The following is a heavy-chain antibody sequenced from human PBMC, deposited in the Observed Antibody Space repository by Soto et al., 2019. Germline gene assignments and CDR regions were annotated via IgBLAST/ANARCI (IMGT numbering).Heavy chain of an antibody. V-gene: IGHV1-8*01. CDR3: AKTRGAMIYAISVYGMDV. Sequence: GASVKVSCKASGYTFTSYDINWVRQATGQGLEWMGWMNPNSGNTDYAQKFQGRVTMTRNTSISTAYMELSSLRSEDTAVYYCAKTRGAMIYAISVYGMDVWGQGTTVTVSS. CDR2: MNPNSGNT. J-gene: IGHJ6*02. CDR1: GYTFTSYD. D-gene: IGHD2-8*01.